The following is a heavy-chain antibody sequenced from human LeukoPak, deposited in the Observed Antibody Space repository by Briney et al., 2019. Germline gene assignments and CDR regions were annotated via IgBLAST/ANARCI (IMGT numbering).Heavy chain of an antibody. CDR1: GFTVASKY. J-gene: IGHJ4*02. CDR2: IYNGGNT. V-gene: IGHV3-53*01. D-gene: IGHD4-23*01. CDR3: ARGRPHGNDY. Sequence: GGSLRLSCAASGFTVASKYMSWVRQAPGKGLEWVSIIYNGGNTYYAGSVKGRFTISRDTSTNTLYLQMNSLRVEDTAVYYCARGRPHGNDYWGQGTLVTVSS.